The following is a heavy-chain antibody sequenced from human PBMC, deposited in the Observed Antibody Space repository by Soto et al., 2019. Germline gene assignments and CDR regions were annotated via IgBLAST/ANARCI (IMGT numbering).Heavy chain of an antibody. CDR2: IKQDGSEK. D-gene: IGHD3-10*01. CDR3: AREGRFGELFGLSDY. Sequence: PGGSLRLSCAASGCTFSSYWMSWVRQAPGKGLEWVANIKQDGSEKYYVDSVKGRFTISRDNAKNSLYPQMNSLRAEDTAVYYCAREGRFGELFGLSDYWGQGTLVTVSS. CDR1: GCTFSSYW. V-gene: IGHV3-7*01. J-gene: IGHJ4*02.